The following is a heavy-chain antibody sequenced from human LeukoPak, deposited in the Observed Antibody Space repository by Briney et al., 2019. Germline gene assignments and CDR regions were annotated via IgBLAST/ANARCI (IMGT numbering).Heavy chain of an antibody. Sequence: ASVKVSCKASGYTFSSNAINWVRQAPGQGLEWMGWISAYNGNTNYAQKLQGRVTMTTDTSTSTAYMELRSLRSDDTTVYYCARGGDSSGPDHWGQGTLVTVSS. V-gene: IGHV1-18*01. CDR2: ISAYNGNT. CDR1: GYTFSSNA. D-gene: IGHD3-22*01. CDR3: ARGGDSSGPDH. J-gene: IGHJ5*02.